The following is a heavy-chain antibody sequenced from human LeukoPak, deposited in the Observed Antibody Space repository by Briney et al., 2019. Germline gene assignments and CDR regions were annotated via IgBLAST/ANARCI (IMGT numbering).Heavy chain of an antibody. D-gene: IGHD6-13*01. CDR3: AREVRSSSPYYFDY. CDR1: GGSFSDYF. J-gene: IGHJ4*02. Sequence: SETLSLTCSVYGGSFSDYFWSWIRQPAGKGLEWIGRIYTSGSTNYNPSLKSRVTISVDKSKNQFSLKLSSVTAADTAVYYCAREVRSSSPYYFDYWGQGTLVTVSS. CDR2: IYTSGST. V-gene: IGHV4-4*07.